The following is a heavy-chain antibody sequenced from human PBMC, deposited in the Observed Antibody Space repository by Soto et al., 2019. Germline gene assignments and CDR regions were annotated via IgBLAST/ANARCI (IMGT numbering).Heavy chain of an antibody. CDR1: GGTFSSYT. CDR2: IIPILGIA. Sequence: QVQLVQSGAEVKKPGSSVKVSCKASGGTFSSYTISWVRQAPGQGLEWMGRIIPILGIANYAQKFQGRVTITADKSTSTAYMELSSLRSEDTAVYYWARAGRVAVTTILGNWYFDLWGRGTLVTVSS. J-gene: IGHJ2*01. D-gene: IGHD4-17*01. V-gene: IGHV1-69*02. CDR3: ARAGRVAVTTILGNWYFDL.